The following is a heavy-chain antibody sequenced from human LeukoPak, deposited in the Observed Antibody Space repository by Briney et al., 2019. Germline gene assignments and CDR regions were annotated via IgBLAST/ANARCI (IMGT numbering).Heavy chain of an antibody. D-gene: IGHD4-11*01. V-gene: IGHV3-48*03. J-gene: IGHJ4*02. Sequence: GGSLRLSCAASGFTLSSYEMNWVRQAPGKGLEWLSYISSSGTTRYYADSVKGRFTMSRDNAKKSLYLQMNRLRAEDTAVYYCARSDGNYELGYWGQGTLVTVSS. CDR1: GFTLSSYE. CDR3: ARSDGNYELGY. CDR2: ISSSGTTR.